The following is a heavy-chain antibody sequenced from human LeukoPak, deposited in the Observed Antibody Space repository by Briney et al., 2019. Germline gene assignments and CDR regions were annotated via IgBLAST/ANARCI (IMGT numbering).Heavy chain of an antibody. J-gene: IGHJ4*02. CDR3: ARGIDYYGSGSFPLDY. CDR2: IIPILGIA. V-gene: IGHV1-69*04. D-gene: IGHD3-10*01. CDR1: GGTFSSYA. Sequence: ASVKVSCKASGGTFSSYAISWVRQAPGQGLEWMGRIIPILGIANYAQKFQGRVAITADKSTSTAYMELSSLRSEDTAVYYCARGIDYYGSGSFPLDYWGQGTLVTVSS.